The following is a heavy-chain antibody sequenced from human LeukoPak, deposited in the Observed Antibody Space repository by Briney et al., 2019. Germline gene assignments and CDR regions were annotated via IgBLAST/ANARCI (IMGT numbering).Heavy chain of an antibody. CDR1: GFTFTTFS. CDR2: IKEDGSDI. Sequence: GGSLRLSCAASGFTFTTFSMTWVRQAPGRGLEGGARIKEDGSDIHYVDSVKGRFTISRDNAKNSVYLQMNSLRAEDTAVYFCARSPGSGWAPLDFWGQGTLVTVSS. J-gene: IGHJ4*02. V-gene: IGHV3-7*05. D-gene: IGHD6-19*01. CDR3: ARSPGSGWAPLDF.